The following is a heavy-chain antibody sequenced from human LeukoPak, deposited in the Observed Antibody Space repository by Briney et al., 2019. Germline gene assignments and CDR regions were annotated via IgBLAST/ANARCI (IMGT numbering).Heavy chain of an antibody. CDR2: IYPGESIYASENT. D-gene: IGHD4-17*01. CDR1: GVSISAYY. CDR3: ARDPTTVTTIFDS. J-gene: IGHJ4*02. Sequence: SETLSLTCSVSGVSISAYYWSWIRQPAGKGLEWIGRIYPGESIYASENTNYNPSLESRASMSGDTSKNQVSLKLRSVTAADTAVYYCARDPTTVTTIFDSWGQGTLVTVSS. V-gene: IGHV4-4*07.